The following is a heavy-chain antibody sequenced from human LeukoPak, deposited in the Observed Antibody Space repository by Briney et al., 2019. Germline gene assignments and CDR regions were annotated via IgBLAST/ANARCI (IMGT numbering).Heavy chain of an antibody. CDR1: GGSISSTSYY. J-gene: IGHJ3*02. CDR2: IYYSGST. V-gene: IGHV4-39*01. D-gene: IGHD3/OR15-3a*01. Sequence: SETLSLTCTVSGGSISSTSYYWGWTRQVPGKGLEWIGSIYYSGSTHYNPSLKSRVSISIDTSKNQFSLRLSSVTAADTAVYYCARRDWDGAFDIWGQGTMLTVSS. CDR3: ARRDWDGAFDI.